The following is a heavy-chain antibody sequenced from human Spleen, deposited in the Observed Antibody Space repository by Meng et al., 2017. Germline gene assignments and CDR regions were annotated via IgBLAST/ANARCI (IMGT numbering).Heavy chain of an antibody. D-gene: IGHD5-18*01. J-gene: IGHJ6*02. CDR1: GYTFTGYY. Sequence: ASVKVSCKDSGYTFTGYYMHWVRQAPGQGLEWMGRINPNSGGTNYAQKYQGRVTMTRDTSISTAYMELGRLRSDDTAVYYCARDSGWIQSSLGVWGQGTTVTVSS. CDR2: INPNSGGT. V-gene: IGHV1-2*06. CDR3: ARDSGWIQSSLGV.